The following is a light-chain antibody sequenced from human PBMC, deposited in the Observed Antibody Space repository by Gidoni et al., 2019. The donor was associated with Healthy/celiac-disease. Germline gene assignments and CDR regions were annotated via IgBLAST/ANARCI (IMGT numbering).Light chain of an antibody. J-gene: IGKJ4*01. Sequence: EIVLTQSPATLSLSPGERATLSCRASQSVSSYLAWYQQKPGQAPRLLIYDASNRATGLPAMISGSGSATDFTLTISSLEHEDFAVYYYQQRSNWPKLTFGGGTKVEIK. CDR2: DAS. CDR1: QSVSSY. CDR3: QQRSNWPKLT. V-gene: IGKV3-11*01.